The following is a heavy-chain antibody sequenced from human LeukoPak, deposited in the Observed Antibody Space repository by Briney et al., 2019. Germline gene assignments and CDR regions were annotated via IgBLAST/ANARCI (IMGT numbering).Heavy chain of an antibody. CDR1: GGSISSSSYY. J-gene: IGHJ4*02. V-gene: IGHV4-39*01. CDR2: IYYSGST. D-gene: IGHD4-11*01. Sequence: SETLSLTCTVSGGSISSSSYYWGRIRQPPGKGLEWIGSIYYSGSTYYNPSLKSRVTISVDTSKNQFSLKRSSVTAADTAVYYCARATGYSNYDFDYWGQGTLVTVSS. CDR3: ARATGYSNYDFDY.